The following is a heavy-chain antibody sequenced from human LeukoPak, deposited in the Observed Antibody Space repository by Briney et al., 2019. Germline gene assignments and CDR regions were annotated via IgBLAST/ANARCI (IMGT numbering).Heavy chain of an antibody. D-gene: IGHD4-17*01. CDR2: ISYDGSNK. Sequence: PGGSLRLSCAASGFTFSINAMHWVRQAPGKGLEGVAVISYDGSNKYYADSVKGRFTISRDNSKNTLYLQMNSLRAEATAVYYCARDGTTVTTDYYMDVWGKGTTVTVSS. CDR3: ARDGTTVTTDYYMDV. J-gene: IGHJ6*03. CDR1: GFTFSINA. V-gene: IGHV3-30-3*01.